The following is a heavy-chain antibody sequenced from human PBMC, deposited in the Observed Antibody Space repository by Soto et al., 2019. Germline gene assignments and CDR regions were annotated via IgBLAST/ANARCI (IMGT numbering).Heavy chain of an antibody. J-gene: IGHJ1*01. Sequence: SETLSLTCTVSGGSISSGGYYWSWIRQHPGKGLEWIGYIYYSGSTYYNPSLKSRVTISVDTSKNQFSLKLSSVTAADTAVYYGAFYDSSGSRGFHHWGQGTLVTVSS. CDR1: GGSISSGGYY. V-gene: IGHV4-31*03. CDR2: IYYSGST. CDR3: AFYDSSGSRGFHH. D-gene: IGHD3-22*01.